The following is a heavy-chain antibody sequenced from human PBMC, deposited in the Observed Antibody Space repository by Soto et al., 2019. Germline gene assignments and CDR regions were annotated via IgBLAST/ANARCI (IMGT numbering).Heavy chain of an antibody. Sequence: GASVKVSCKASGYTFTSYGISWVRQAPGQGLEWMGWISAYNGNTNYAQKLQGRVTMTTDTSTSTAYMELRSLRSDDTAVYYCARDRPQLLWCGEIRDDYWGQGTLVTVSS. D-gene: IGHD3-10*01. CDR1: GYTFTSYG. J-gene: IGHJ4*02. CDR2: ISAYNGNT. CDR3: ARDRPQLLWCGEIRDDY. V-gene: IGHV1-18*01.